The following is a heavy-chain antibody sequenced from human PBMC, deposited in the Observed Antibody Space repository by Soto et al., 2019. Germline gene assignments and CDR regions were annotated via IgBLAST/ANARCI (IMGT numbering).Heavy chain of an antibody. Sequence: QVQLVESGGGVVQPGRSLRLSCAASGFTFSSYAMHWVRQAPGKGLEWVAVISYDGSNKYYADSVKGRFTISRDNSKNTLYLQMNSLKAEDTAVYYCARDLYDFWSGYYAPQDHYGMDVWGQGTTVTVSS. CDR3: ARDLYDFWSGYYAPQDHYGMDV. CDR1: GFTFSSYA. CDR2: ISYDGSNK. D-gene: IGHD3-3*01. V-gene: IGHV3-30-3*01. J-gene: IGHJ6*02.